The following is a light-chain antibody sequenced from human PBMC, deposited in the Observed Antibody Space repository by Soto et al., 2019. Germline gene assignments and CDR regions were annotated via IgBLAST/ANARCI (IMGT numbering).Light chain of an antibody. CDR2: DVS. V-gene: IGLV2-14*03. CDR3: SSYTSSGTRV. CDR1: SSDVGGYNY. J-gene: IGLJ1*01. Sequence: QAASVSGSLGQSITISCTGTSSDVGGYNYVSWYQQHPGKAPKLMIYDVSNRPSGVSNRFSDSKSGNTASLTISGLQAEDEADYYCSSYTSSGTRVFGTGTKVTVL.